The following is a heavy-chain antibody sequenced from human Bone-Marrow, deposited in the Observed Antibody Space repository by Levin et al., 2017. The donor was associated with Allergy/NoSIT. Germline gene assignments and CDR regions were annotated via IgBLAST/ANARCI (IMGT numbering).Heavy chain of an antibody. Sequence: GESLKISCAASGFTFYNSWMNWVRQAPGKGLEWVGRIASRSDGGTTDYSAPVKGRFTIPRDDSKNTVFLQMNSLKTEDTAVYYCTTDSLVVSGEGWPDGSFDFWGQGTLVTVSA. J-gene: IGHJ4*02. D-gene: IGHD3-22*01. CDR2: IASRSDGGTT. CDR3: TTDSLVVSGEGWPDGSFDF. V-gene: IGHV3-15*04. CDR1: GFTFYNSW.